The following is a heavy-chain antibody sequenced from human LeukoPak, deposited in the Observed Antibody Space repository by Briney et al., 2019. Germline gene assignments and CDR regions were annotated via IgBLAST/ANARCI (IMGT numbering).Heavy chain of an antibody. CDR3: TTDLGITMENWFDP. J-gene: IGHJ5*02. CDR2: ISSTSAYI. D-gene: IGHD3-10*01. V-gene: IGHV3-21*01. CDR1: GFALKSYS. Sequence: GGSLRLSCAGSGFALKSYSLSWVRQAPGKGLEWVSSISSTSAYIYYADSVKGRFTISRDNVDNVVYLQMNSLGAEDTAVYYCTTDLGITMENWFDPWGQGTPVTVSS.